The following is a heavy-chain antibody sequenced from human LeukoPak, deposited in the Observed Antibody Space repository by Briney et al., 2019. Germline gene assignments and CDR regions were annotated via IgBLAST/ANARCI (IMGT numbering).Heavy chain of an antibody. V-gene: IGHV4-59*08. D-gene: IGHD1-26*01. CDR3: ARPLYSGSPWYAFDI. Sequence: SETLSLTCTVSGGSTSSYYWSWIRQPPGKGLEWIGYIYYSGNTNYNPSLKSRVTISVDTSKNQFSLKLSSVTAADTAMYYCARPLYSGSPWYAFDIWGQGTMVTVSS. CDR1: GGSTSSYY. CDR2: IYYSGNT. J-gene: IGHJ3*02.